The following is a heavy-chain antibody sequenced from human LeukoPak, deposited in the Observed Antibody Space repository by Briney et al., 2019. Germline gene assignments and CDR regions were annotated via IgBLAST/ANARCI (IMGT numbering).Heavy chain of an antibody. Sequence: KASVTLSLTCTVSGGSMSSSSYYWGWIRQLPGKGLEWIGSIYYSGSTYYNPSLKSRVTISVDTSKNQFSLKLSSVTAADTAVYYCARASVLRYFDLHGAFDIWGQGTMVTVSS. CDR1: GGSMSSSSYY. D-gene: IGHD3-9*01. CDR3: ARASVLRYFDLHGAFDI. J-gene: IGHJ3*02. CDR2: IYYSGST. V-gene: IGHV4-39*07.